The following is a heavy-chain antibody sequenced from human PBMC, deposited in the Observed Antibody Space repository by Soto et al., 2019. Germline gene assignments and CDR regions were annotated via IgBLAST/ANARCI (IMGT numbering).Heavy chain of an antibody. Sequence: GGSLRLSCTASGFTFGDYAMSWFRQAPGKGLEWVGFIRSKAYGGTTEYAASVKGRLTISRDDSKSIAYLQMNSLKTEDTAVYYCTRDLPAAISYYYYGMDVWGQGTTVTVSS. CDR1: GFTFGDYA. D-gene: IGHD2-2*01. J-gene: IGHJ6*02. CDR3: TRDLPAAISYYYYGMDV. CDR2: IRSKAYGGTT. V-gene: IGHV3-49*03.